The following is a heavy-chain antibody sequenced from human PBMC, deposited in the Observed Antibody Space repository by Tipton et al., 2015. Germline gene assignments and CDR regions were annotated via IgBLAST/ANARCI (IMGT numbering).Heavy chain of an antibody. D-gene: IGHD4-23*01. CDR2: IYYSGST. J-gene: IGHJ4*02. Sequence: TLSLTCSVSGGSISSSSYYWDWIRQPPGKGLEWIGNIYYSGSTNYNPSLKSRVTISVDTSKTQFSLKMSSVTASDTAVYYYARARGRHGGLFDSWGQGILVTVSS. CDR3: ARARGRHGGLFDS. V-gene: IGHV4-39*07. CDR1: GGSISSSSYY.